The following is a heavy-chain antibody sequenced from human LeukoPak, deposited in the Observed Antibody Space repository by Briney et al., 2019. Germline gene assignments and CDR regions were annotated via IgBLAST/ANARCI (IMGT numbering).Heavy chain of an antibody. Sequence: SETLSLTCTVSGGSISSYYWSWIRQPPGKGLEWIGYIYYSGSTNYNPSLKSRVTISVDTSKNQFSLKLSSVTAADTDVYYCARGRNDYVWGSYRYFDYWGQGTLVTVSS. CDR2: IYYSGST. D-gene: IGHD3-16*02. V-gene: IGHV4-59*01. CDR1: GGSISSYY. J-gene: IGHJ4*02. CDR3: ARGRNDYVWGSYRYFDY.